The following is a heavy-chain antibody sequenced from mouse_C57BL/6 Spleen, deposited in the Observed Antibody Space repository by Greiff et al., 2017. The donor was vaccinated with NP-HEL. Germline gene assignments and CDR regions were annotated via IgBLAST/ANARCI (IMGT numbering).Heavy chain of an antibody. CDR2: INPSTGGT. V-gene: IGHV1-42*01. CDR1: GYSFTGYY. CDR3: ARWGREAY. Sequence: VQLQQSGPELVKPGASVKISCKASGYSFTGYYMNWVKQSPEKSLEWIGEINPSTGGTTYIQKFKAKATLPVDKSSSTAYMQLKSLTSEDSAVYYCARWGREAYWGQGTLGTVSA. J-gene: IGHJ3*01.